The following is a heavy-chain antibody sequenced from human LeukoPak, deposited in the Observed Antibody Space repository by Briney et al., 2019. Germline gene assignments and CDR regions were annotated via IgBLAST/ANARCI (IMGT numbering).Heavy chain of an antibody. Sequence: GGSLRLSCAASGFTFSSYWMSWVRQAPGKGLEWVANIKQDGSEKYYVDSVKGRFTISRDNAKNSLYLQMNSLRAEDTAVYYCARNRRETVYDSSGYYSDYYYYMDVWGKGTTVTISS. CDR1: GFTFSSYW. CDR2: IKQDGSEK. D-gene: IGHD3-22*01. CDR3: ARNRRETVYDSSGYYSDYYYYMDV. V-gene: IGHV3-7*01. J-gene: IGHJ6*03.